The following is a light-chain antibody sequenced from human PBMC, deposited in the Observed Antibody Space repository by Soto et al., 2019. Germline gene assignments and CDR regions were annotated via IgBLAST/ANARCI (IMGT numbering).Light chain of an antibody. J-gene: IGLJ3*02. CDR2: EVS. CDR1: SSDVGSYNF. CDR3: CSYAGRSTWV. Sequence: QSVLTQPASVSGSPGQSITISCTGTSSDVGSYNFVSWYQQHPGKAPKITIYEVSKRPSGVSTRFSGSKSGNTASLTISGLQAEDEADYYCCSYAGRSTWVLGGGTKLTVL. V-gene: IGLV2-23*02.